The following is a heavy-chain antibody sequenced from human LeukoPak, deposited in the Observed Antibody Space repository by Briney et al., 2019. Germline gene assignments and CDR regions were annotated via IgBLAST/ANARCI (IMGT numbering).Heavy chain of an antibody. D-gene: IGHD3-10*01. CDR1: GYTFTGYY. J-gene: IGHJ4*02. V-gene: IGHV1-2*02. Sequence: ASVKVPCKASGYTFTGYYMHWVRQAPGQGLEWMGWINPNSGGTNYAQKFQGRVTMTRDTSISTAYMELSRLRSDDTAVYYCARERITMVRGVIGDYWGQGTLVTVSS. CDR2: INPNSGGT. CDR3: ARERITMVRGVIGDY.